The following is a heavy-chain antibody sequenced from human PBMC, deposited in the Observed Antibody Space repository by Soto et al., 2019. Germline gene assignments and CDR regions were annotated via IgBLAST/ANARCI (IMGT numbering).Heavy chain of an antibody. V-gene: IGHV2-5*02. CDR3: ARQDSSGYGGPFDY. J-gene: IGHJ4*02. Sequence: KESGPTLVKPTQTLTLTCTFSGFSLSTSGVGVGWIRQPPGKALEWLALIYWDDDKRYSPSLKSRLTITKDTSKNQVVLTMTNMDPVDTATYYCARQDSSGYGGPFDYWGQGTLVTVSS. D-gene: IGHD3-22*01. CDR1: GFSLSTSGVG. CDR2: IYWDDDK.